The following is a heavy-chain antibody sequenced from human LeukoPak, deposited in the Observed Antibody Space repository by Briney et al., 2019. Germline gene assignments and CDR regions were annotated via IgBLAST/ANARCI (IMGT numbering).Heavy chain of an antibody. V-gene: IGHV3-11*04. CDR2: VSSSGSTI. Sequence: PGGSLRLSCAASGFTFSDYYMSWIRQAPGKGLEWVAQVSSSGSTIYYTDSVKGRFTISRDNAKNSLYLQLNSLRAEDTAVYYCTRGPQYYYYYYMDVWGKGTTVTVSS. CDR1: GFTFSDYY. J-gene: IGHJ6*03. CDR3: TRGPQYYYYYYMDV.